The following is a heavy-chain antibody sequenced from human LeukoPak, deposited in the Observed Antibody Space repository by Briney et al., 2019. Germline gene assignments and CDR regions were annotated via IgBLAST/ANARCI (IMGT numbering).Heavy chain of an antibody. V-gene: IGHV4-59*05. CDR3: ARHRSKWLQSSFDY. D-gene: IGHD5-24*01. J-gene: IGHJ4*02. CDR2: IFYSGNT. CDR1: GGSISSYY. Sequence: SESLSLTCTVSGGSISSYYWSLIRQPPGKGLEWIGSIFYSGNTYDNPSLKSRVTISVDTSKNQFSLKLNSVTAADTAVYYCARHRSKWLQSSFDYWGQGTLVTVSS.